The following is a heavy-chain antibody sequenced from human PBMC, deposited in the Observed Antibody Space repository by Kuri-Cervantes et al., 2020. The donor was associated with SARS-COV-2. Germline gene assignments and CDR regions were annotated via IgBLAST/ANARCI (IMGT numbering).Heavy chain of an antibody. J-gene: IGHJ4*02. Sequence: SETLSLTCTVSGGSISSGDYYWSWIRQPPGKGLEWIGYIYYSGSTYYNPSLKSRVTISVDTSKNQFSLKLSSVTAADTAVYYCARQTRNTIRTSLGYWGQGTLVTVSS. D-gene: IGHD1-1*01. CDR1: GGSISSGDYY. V-gene: IGHV4-30-4*08. CDR2: IYYSGST. CDR3: ARQTRNTIRTSLGY.